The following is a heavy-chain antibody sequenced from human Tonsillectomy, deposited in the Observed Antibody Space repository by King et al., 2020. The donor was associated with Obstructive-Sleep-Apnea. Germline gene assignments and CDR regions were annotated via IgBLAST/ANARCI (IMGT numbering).Heavy chain of an antibody. D-gene: IGHD3-22*01. V-gene: IGHV3-30-3*01. Sequence: VQLVQSGGGVVQPGRSLRLSCAASGFTFSSYAMHWVRQAPGKGLEWVAVISYDGSNKYYADSVKGRFTISRDNSKKTLYLQMNSLRAEDTAVYYCASLYYYDSSGYSGPFDYWGQGTLVTVSS. J-gene: IGHJ4*02. CDR3: ASLYYYDSSGYSGPFDY. CDR1: GFTFSSYA. CDR2: ISYDGSNK.